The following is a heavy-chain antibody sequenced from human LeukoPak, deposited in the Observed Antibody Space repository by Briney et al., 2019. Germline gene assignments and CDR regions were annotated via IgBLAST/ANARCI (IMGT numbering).Heavy chain of an antibody. D-gene: IGHD2-15*01. CDR1: GGSFSGYY. CDR3: ARVTGRYCSGGSCRLYYYYYMDV. J-gene: IGHJ6*03. CDR2: IYYSGST. Sequence: SETLSLTCAVSGGSFSGYYWNWIRQPPGNGLEWIGYIYYSGSTNYNPSLKSRVTISVGTSKNQFSLKLSSVTAADTAVYYCARVTGRYCSGGSCRLYYYYYMDVWGKGTTVTVSS. V-gene: IGHV4-59*01.